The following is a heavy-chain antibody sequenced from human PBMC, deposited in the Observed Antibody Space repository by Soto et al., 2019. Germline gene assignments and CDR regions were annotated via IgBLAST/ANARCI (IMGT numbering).Heavy chain of an antibody. D-gene: IGHD2-2*01. J-gene: IGHJ6*02. V-gene: IGHV1-46*01. CDR2: INPSGGST. CDR3: AREGSCSSTSCSSPPYYYGMDV. Sequence: ASVKVSCKASGYTFTSYYMHWVRQAPGQGLEWMGIINPSGGSTSYAQKFQGRVTMTRDTSTSTVYMELSSLRSEDTAVYYCAREGSCSSTSCSSPPYYYGMDVWGQGTTVTVSS. CDR1: GYTFTSYY.